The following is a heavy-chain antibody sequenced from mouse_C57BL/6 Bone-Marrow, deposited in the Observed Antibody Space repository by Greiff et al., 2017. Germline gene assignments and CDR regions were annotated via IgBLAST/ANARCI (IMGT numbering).Heavy chain of an antibody. J-gene: IGHJ1*03. CDR2: ISSGSSTI. D-gene: IGHD2-3*01. CDR1: GFTFSDYG. Sequence: EVKLMESGGGLVKPGGSLKLSCAASGFTFSDYGMHWVRQAPEQGLEWVAYISSGSSTIYYADTVKGRFTISRDNAKNTLFLQMTSLRSEDTAMYYCARPDGYYGWYFDVWGTGTTVTVSS. CDR3: ARPDGYYGWYFDV. V-gene: IGHV5-17*01.